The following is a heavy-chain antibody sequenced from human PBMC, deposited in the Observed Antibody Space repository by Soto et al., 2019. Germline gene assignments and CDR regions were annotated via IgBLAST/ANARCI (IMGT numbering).Heavy chain of an antibody. J-gene: IGHJ4*02. D-gene: IGHD3-16*01. CDR3: AREGGESSDGLYYFDS. Sequence: PSETLSLTCTVSGGSTSSYNYWSWIRQPPGKGLEWIGHIYYSGNTDYNPSLKSRLAISIDTFKNQFSLKLSSVTAADTAVYFCAREGGESSDGLYYFDSWGQGSLVTVSS. V-gene: IGHV4-59*12. CDR1: GGSTSSYNY. CDR2: IYYSGNT.